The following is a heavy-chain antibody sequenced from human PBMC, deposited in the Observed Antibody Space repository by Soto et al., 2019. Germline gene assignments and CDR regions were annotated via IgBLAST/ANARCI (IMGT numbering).Heavy chain of an antibody. Sequence: ASVKVSCEASGYSFTNNDVTWVRQATGQGLEWMGWMNPGSGDTGYAQKFQGRVTMTRDISIATAYMELSSLRSDDTAIYYCARMATIGSLNWFDPWGQGPMVTV. J-gene: IGHJ5*02. CDR1: GYSFTNND. CDR3: ARMATIGSLNWFDP. V-gene: IGHV1-8*01. D-gene: IGHD5-12*01. CDR2: MNPGSGDT.